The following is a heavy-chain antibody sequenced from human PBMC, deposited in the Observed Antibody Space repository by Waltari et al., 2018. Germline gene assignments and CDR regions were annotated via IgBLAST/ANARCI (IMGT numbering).Heavy chain of an antibody. CDR2: INGSGNST. D-gene: IGHD5-12*01. V-gene: IGHV3-23*01. CDR3: AKAIRDGYNN. Sequence: EVQLLESGGGLVQPGGSLRLSCAASGFTFSSYAMSWVRQAPGKGLDGVSAINGSGNSTYYADSVKGRFTISRDNSKNTLYLQMNSLRAEDTAVYYCAKAIRDGYNNWGQGTLVTVSS. CDR1: GFTFSSYA. J-gene: IGHJ4*02.